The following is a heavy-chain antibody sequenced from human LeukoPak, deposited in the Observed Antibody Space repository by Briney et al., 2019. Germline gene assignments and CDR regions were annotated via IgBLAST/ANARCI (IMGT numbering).Heavy chain of an antibody. Sequence: GESLKISCKGSGYSFTSYWISWVRQMPGKGLEWTGRIDPSDSYTNYSPSFQGHVTISADKSISTAYLQWSSLKALDTAMYYCARHDFTNYFDYWGQGTLVTVSS. CDR3: ARHDFTNYFDY. CDR2: IDPSDSYT. D-gene: IGHD3-10*01. V-gene: IGHV5-10-1*01. J-gene: IGHJ4*02. CDR1: GYSFTSYW.